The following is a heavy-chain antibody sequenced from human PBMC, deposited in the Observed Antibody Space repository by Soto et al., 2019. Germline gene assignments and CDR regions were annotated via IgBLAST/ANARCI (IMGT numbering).Heavy chain of an antibody. CDR1: GFTFSSYS. CDR3: ARDSFFETAGIDY. Sequence: GGSLRLSCAASGFTFSSYSMNWVRQAPGKGLEWVSYISSSSSTIYYADSVKGRFTISRDNAKNSLYLQMNSLRAEDTAVYYCARDSFFETAGIDYWGQGTLVTVSS. V-gene: IGHV3-48*01. D-gene: IGHD6-13*01. CDR2: ISSSSSTI. J-gene: IGHJ4*02.